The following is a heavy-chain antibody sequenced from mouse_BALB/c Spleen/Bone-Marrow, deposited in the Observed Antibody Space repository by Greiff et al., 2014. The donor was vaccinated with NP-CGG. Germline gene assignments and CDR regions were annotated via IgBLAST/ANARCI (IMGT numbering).Heavy chain of an antibody. V-gene: IGHV14-3*02. D-gene: IGHD2-14*01. CDR3: ARGYDEGFAY. Sequence: GQLKGSGAELVKPGASVKLSCTASGFKIKNTYMHWGKQRPEQGLGWIGRIDPANGNTKYDPKFQGKATITADTSSNTAYLQLSSLTSEDTAVYYCARGYDEGFAYWGQGTLVTVSA. CDR2: IDPANGNT. J-gene: IGHJ3*01. CDR1: GFKIKNTY.